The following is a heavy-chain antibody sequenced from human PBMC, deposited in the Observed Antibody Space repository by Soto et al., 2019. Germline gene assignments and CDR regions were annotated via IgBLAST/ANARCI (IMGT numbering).Heavy chain of an antibody. CDR2: INAGNGNT. Sequence: ASVKVSCKASGYTFTSYAMHWVRQAPGQRLEWMGWINAGNGNTKYSRKFQGRVTTTRDTSASTAYMELSSLRSEDTAVYYCARDPSYYGMDVWGQGTTVTVSS. CDR3: ARDPSYYGMDV. CDR1: GYTFTSYA. V-gene: IGHV1-3*01. J-gene: IGHJ6*02.